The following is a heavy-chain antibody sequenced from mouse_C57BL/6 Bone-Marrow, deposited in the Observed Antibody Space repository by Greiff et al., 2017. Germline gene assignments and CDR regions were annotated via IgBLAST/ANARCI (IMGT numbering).Heavy chain of an antibody. CDR2: IWSGGST. CDR1: GFSLTSYG. Sequence: QVQLQQSGPGLVQPSQSLSITCTVSGFSLTSYGVHWVRQSPGKGLEWLGVIWSGGSTDYNAAFISRRSISKDNSKSQVFFKMNSLQADDTAIYYCARSKDFDYWGQGTTLTVSA. V-gene: IGHV2-2*01. CDR3: ARSKDFDY. J-gene: IGHJ2*01.